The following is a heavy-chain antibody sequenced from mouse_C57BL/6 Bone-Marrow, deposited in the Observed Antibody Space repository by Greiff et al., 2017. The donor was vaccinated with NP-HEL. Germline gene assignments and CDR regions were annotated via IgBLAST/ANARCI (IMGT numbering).Heavy chain of an antibody. D-gene: IGHD3-2*02. Sequence: EVKPMESGGDLVKPGGSLKLSCAASGFTFSSYGMSWVRQTPDKRLEWVATISSGGSYTYYPDSVKGRFTISRDNAKNTLYLQMSSLKSEDTAMYYCARHELRLYYFDYWGQGTTLTVSS. CDR2: ISSGGSYT. CDR1: GFTFSSYG. CDR3: ARHELRLYYFDY. J-gene: IGHJ2*01. V-gene: IGHV5-6*01.